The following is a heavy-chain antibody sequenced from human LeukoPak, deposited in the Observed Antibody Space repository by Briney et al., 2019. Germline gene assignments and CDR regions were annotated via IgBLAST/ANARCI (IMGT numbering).Heavy chain of an antibody. CDR3: AKVGTVYFPLDF. CDR2: ISGRSGTT. CDR1: GFTFSSYS. V-gene: IGHV3-23*01. D-gene: IGHD2/OR15-2a*01. J-gene: IGHJ4*02. Sequence: GGSLRLSCAASGFTFSSYSMNWVRQAPGKGLEWVSAISGRSGTTYYADSVKGRFTISRDNSKNTLYLQMNSLRAGDTAVYYCAKVGTVYFPLDFWGQGTLVTVSS.